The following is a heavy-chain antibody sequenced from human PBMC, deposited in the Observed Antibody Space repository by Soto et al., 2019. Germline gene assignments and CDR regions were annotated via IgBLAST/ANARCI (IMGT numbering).Heavy chain of an antibody. CDR3: ARGFSAGKGSPPDF. J-gene: IGHJ4*02. V-gene: IGHV3-23*01. Sequence: GGSLRLSCAASGFTFSNAWMNWVRQAPGKGLGWVSGLNGSGGSTSSADSVKGRFAISRDNSKNTLYLQMNNLRDGDTAVYYCARGFSAGKGSPPDFWGQGTLVTVSS. D-gene: IGHD3-10*01. CDR1: GFTFSNAW. CDR2: LNGSGGST.